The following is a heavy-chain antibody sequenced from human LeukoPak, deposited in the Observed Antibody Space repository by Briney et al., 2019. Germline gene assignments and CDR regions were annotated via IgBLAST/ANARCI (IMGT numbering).Heavy chain of an antibody. V-gene: IGHV4-39*07. CDR3: ARVDIVVVPAARNNWFDP. J-gene: IGHJ5*02. CDR1: GGSISSSSYY. Sequence: SETLSLTCTVSGGSISSSSYYWGWIRQPPGKGLEWIGSIYYSGSTYYNPSLKSRVTISVDTSKNQFSLKLSSVTAADTAVYYCARVDIVVVPAARNNWFDPWGQGTLVTVSS. D-gene: IGHD2-2*01. CDR2: IYYSGST.